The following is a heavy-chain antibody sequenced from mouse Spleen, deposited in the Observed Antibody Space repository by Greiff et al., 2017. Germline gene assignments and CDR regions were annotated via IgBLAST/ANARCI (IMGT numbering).Heavy chain of an antibody. CDR3: ARGGYYGDYGDYAMDY. V-gene: IGHV3-6*01. D-gene: IGHD2-13*01. CDR1: GYSITSGYY. J-gene: IGHJ4*01. CDR2: ISYDGSN. Sequence: VQLQQSGPGLVKPSQSLSLTCSVTGYSITSGYYWNWIRQFPGNKLEWMGYISYDGSNNYNPSLKNRISITRDTSKNQFFLKLNSVTTEDTATYYCARGGYYGDYGDYAMDYWGQGTSVTVSS.